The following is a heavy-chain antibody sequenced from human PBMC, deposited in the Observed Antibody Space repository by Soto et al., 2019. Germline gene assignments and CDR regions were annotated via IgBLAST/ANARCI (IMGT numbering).Heavy chain of an antibody. J-gene: IGHJ6*02. Sequence: SETLSLTCTVSGGSISSSSYYWGWIRQPPGKGLELIGSIYYSGYTYYNPSLKSRVAISVDTSKKQFSLKLSSVTAAFTAVYYCARHNGPLYVGYYYDMDVWGQGTTVT. D-gene: IGHD3-16*01. CDR3: ARHNGPLYVGYYYDMDV. V-gene: IGHV4-39*01. CDR2: IYYSGYT. CDR1: GGSISSSSYY.